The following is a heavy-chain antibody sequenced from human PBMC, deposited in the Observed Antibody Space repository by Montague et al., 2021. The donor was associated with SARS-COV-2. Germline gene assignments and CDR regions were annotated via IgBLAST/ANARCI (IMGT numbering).Heavy chain of an antibody. Sequence: PALVKPTQTLTLTCTFSGSSLSTSGVGVGWIRQPPGKALEWLALXXWDDDKRYSPSLKSRLTITKDTSKNQVVLTMTNMDPVDTATYYCAHRGDLWVGPYFDYWGQGTLVTVSS. CDR2: XXWDDDK. CDR1: GSSLSTSGVG. D-gene: IGHD2-21*02. J-gene: IGHJ4*02. V-gene: IGHV2-5*02. CDR3: AHRGDLWVGPYFDY.